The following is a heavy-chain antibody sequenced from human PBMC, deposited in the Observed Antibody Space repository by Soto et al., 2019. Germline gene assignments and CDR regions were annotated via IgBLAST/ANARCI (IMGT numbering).Heavy chain of an antibody. Sequence: GGSLRLSCETSGFTFSSSTMHWVRQAPGKGLEWVGRIRSKANTYATGCAESLKGRLTISRDDSNSTAYLHMNRLTPEDTAVCYCTGFFDSAHYQYVGNFWGQGTLVTVSS. CDR1: GFTFSSST. V-gene: IGHV3-73*01. CDR3: TGFFDSAHYQYVGNF. D-gene: IGHD3-16*01. J-gene: IGHJ1*01. CDR2: IRSKANTYAT.